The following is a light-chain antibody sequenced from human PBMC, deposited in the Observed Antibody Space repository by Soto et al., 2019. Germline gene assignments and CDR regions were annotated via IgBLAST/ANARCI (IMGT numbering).Light chain of an antibody. CDR1: QSVSSN. V-gene: IGKV3-15*01. CDR3: QQYNDWPRT. CDR2: GAS. J-gene: IGKJ1*01. Sequence: IVMTQSPATLSVSPWERATLSCRASQSVSSNLAWYQQQPGQAPRLLIYGASTRATGIPARFSGSGSGTEFSLTISSLQSEDFAVYYCQQYNDWPRTFGQGTKVDIK.